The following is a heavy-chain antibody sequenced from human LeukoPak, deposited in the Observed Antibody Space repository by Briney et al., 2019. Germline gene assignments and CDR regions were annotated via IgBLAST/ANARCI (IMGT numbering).Heavy chain of an antibody. J-gene: IGHJ6*02. Sequence: ASVTVSCKASGYTFTSYGISWVRQAPGQGLEWMGWISAYNGNTNYAQKLQGRVTMTTHTSTSTAYMELSRLRSNDTAVYYCARDRVQLWKSYYYYGMDVWGQGTTVTVSS. CDR3: ARDRVQLWKSYYYYGMDV. CDR2: ISAYNGNT. V-gene: IGHV1-18*01. CDR1: GYTFTSYG. D-gene: IGHD5-18*01.